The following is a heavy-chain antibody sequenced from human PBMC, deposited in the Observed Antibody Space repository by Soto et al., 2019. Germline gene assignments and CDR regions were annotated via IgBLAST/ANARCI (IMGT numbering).Heavy chain of an antibody. CDR1: GGSISSYY. Sequence: SETLSLTCTVSGGSISSYYWSWIRQPPGKGLEWIGYIYYSGSTNYNPSLKSRVTISVDTSKNQFSLKLSSVTAADPAVYYCARGRLLWFGDENWFDPWGQGTLVTVSS. D-gene: IGHD3-10*01. CDR2: IYYSGST. V-gene: IGHV4-59*01. J-gene: IGHJ5*02. CDR3: ARGRLLWFGDENWFDP.